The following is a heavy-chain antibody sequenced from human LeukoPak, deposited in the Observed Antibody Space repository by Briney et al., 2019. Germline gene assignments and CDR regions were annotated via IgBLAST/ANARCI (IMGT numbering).Heavy chain of an antibody. Sequence: SETLSLTCAVYGGSFSGYYWSWIRQPPGKGLEWIGEINHSGSTNYNPSLKSRVTISVDTSKNQFSLKLSSVTAADTAVYYCARALVIQRSFDYWGQGTLVTVSS. CDR2: INHSGST. CDR3: ARALVIQRSFDY. V-gene: IGHV4-34*01. D-gene: IGHD3-9*01. CDR1: GGSFSGYY. J-gene: IGHJ4*02.